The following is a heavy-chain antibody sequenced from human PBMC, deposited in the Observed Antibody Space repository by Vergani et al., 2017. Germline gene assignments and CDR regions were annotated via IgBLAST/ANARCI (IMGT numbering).Heavy chain of an antibody. Sequence: EVQLVESGGGLMQPGGSLRLSCAASGFTVSSNYMSWVRQAPGEGLEWVSVIYSGGSTYYADSVKGRFTISRDNSKNPLYLQMNSLRAEDTAVYYCARDGSPSDAFDIWGQGTMVTVSS. V-gene: IGHV3-53*01. CDR2: IYSGGST. CDR3: ARDGSPSDAFDI. J-gene: IGHJ3*02. CDR1: GFTVSSNY.